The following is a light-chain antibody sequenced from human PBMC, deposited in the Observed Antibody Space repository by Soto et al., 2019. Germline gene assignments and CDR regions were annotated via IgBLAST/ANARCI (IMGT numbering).Light chain of an antibody. CDR3: QQTDDNPRT. J-gene: IGKJ1*01. Sequence: DIQVTQSPSSLSASVGDRITITCRTSQNINTYLNWYQQNPGKVPKLLISAASNSQSGVPSRFSGSGSGTEFSLTITSLQAEDFATYYCQQTDDNPRTFGQGTKV. V-gene: IGKV1-39*01. CDR2: AAS. CDR1: QNINTY.